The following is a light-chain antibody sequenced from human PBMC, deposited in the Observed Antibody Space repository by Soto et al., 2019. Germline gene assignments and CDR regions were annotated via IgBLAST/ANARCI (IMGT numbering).Light chain of an antibody. CDR3: QQRSSWPLIT. Sequence: EIVLTQSPATLSLSPGERATLSCRASQSVSSYLAWYQQKPGQAPRLLIYDASNRATGIPARFSGSGSGTDFTLTISSLEPEDLAVYYGQQRSSWPLITFGQGTRLEIK. CDR2: DAS. CDR1: QSVSSY. V-gene: IGKV3-11*01. J-gene: IGKJ5*01.